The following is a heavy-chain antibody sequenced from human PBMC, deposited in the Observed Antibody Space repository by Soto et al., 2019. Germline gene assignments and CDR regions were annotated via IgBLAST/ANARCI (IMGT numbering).Heavy chain of an antibody. CDR2: IYYSGST. J-gene: IGHJ6*02. D-gene: IGHD3-22*01. CDR3: ARQEYYYDSTGYYSPYYYGMDV. CDR1: GGSISSSSYY. V-gene: IGHV4-39*01. Sequence: AETLSLTCSVSGGSISSSSYYWGWIRQPPGKGLEWIGSIYYSGSTFYNPSLKSRVTISVDTSTNQFSLRLSSVTAADTGVFFCARQEYYYDSTGYYSPYYYGMDVWGQGTTVTVSS.